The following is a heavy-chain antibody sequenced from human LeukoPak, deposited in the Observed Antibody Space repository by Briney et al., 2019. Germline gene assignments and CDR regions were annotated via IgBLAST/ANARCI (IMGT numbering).Heavy chain of an antibody. CDR2: IYYSGST. CDR1: GGSISSYH. D-gene: IGHD3-22*01. J-gene: IGHJ3*02. Sequence: PSETLSLTCTVSGGSISSYHWSWIRQPPGKGLEWIGYIYYSGSTNYNPSLKSRVTISVDTSKNQFSLKLSSVTAADTAVYYCARADSSGYYYVGAAFDIWGQGTMVTVSS. CDR3: ARADSSGYYYVGAAFDI. V-gene: IGHV4-59*01.